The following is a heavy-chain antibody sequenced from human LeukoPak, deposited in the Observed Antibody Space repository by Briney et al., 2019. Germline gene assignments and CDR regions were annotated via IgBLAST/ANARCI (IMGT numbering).Heavy chain of an antibody. CDR3: ARDGGATMVRGVATYDS. CDR1: GFTFSSYW. CDR2: ISRSSSTI. J-gene: IGHJ4*02. D-gene: IGHD3-10*01. V-gene: IGHV3-48*04. Sequence: GGSLRLSCAASGFTFSSYWMSWVRQAPGKGLEWVSYISRSSSTIHYADSVKGRFTISRDNAKSSLFLQMNSLRAEDTAVYYCARDGGATMVRGVATYDSWGQGTLVTASS.